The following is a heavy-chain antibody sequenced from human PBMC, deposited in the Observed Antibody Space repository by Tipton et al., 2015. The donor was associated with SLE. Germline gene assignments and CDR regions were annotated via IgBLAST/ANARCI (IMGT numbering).Heavy chain of an antibody. D-gene: IGHD5-24*01. CDR2: INPYNDNT. V-gene: IGHV1-18*01. CDR3: ARHPVAGYTYYMDV. CDR1: GYIFSTYG. Sequence: QVQLVQSGAEVKKPGASVKVSCRASGYIFSTYGISWVRQAPGQGLEWMGWINPYNDNTDYVELLQGRVTMTTDTSTGTAYMELTSLNSDDTAIYYCARHPVAGYTYYMDVWGTGTTVPVSS. J-gene: IGHJ6*03.